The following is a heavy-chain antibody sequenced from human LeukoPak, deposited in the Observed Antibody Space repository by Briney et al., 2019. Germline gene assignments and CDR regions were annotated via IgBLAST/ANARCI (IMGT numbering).Heavy chain of an antibody. D-gene: IGHD1-14*01. J-gene: IGHJ3*02. CDR3: ARHEAFPGAFDI. CDR1: GGSISSYY. CDR2: IYHTGTI. V-gene: IGHV4-59*08. Sequence: PSETLSLTCTVSGGSISSYYWSWIRQSPGKGLEWIGNIYHTGTIDHNPSLQSRVTISIETSKNRFSLTLSSVTAADTAVYFCARHEAFPGAFDIWGQGTMVTVSS.